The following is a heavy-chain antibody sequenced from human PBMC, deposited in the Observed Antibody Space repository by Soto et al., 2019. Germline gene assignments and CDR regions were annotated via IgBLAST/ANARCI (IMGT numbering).Heavy chain of an antibody. Sequence: HSGTTYISCAVCGGNCSGYWWSWLRKNPGKEQEWIGEINHSGSTNYNPSLKSRVTISVDTSKNQFSLKLSSVTAADTAVYYCARGITMVRGVIIRANWFDPWGQGTLVTVSS. V-gene: IGHV4-34*01. CDR2: INHSGST. CDR3: ARGITMVRGVIIRANWFDP. J-gene: IGHJ5*02. CDR1: GGNCSGYW. D-gene: IGHD3-10*01.